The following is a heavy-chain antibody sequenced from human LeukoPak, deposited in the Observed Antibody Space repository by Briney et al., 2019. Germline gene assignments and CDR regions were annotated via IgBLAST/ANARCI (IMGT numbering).Heavy chain of an antibody. D-gene: IGHD6-19*01. Sequence: SVKVSCKASGGTFSSYSISWVRQAPGQGLGWMGGIIPIFGTANYAQKFQGRVTITADESTSTAYMELRSLRSDDTAVYYCARTNFQQFKRYSSGWYSDYWGQGTLVTVSS. CDR2: IIPIFGTA. V-gene: IGHV1-69*13. CDR1: GGTFSSYS. CDR3: ARTNFQQFKRYSSGWYSDY. J-gene: IGHJ4*02.